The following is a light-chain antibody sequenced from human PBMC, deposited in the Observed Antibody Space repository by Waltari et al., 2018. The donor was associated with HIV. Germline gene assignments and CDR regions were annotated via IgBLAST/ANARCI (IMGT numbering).Light chain of an antibody. V-gene: IGLV2-8*01. J-gene: IGLJ2*01. Sequence: QSALTQPPSTSGSPGQSVTISCTGTSSDVGGYNSVSWYQQHPGKAPKLIIYEVIKRHSGVPDRFSGSKSGNTASLTVSGLQAEEEADYYCSSYAGSDNRVVFGGGTKLTVL. CDR2: EVI. CDR3: SSYAGSDNRVV. CDR1: SSDVGGYNS.